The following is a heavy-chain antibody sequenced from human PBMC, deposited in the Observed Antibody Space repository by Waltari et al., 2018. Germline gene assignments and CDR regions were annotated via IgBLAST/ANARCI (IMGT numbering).Heavy chain of an antibody. D-gene: IGHD5-12*01. CDR1: GFTLNTYA. Sequence: EVTLLESGGGLAQPGGSLSLSCVGAGFTLNTYAMTGFRQAPGKAMGCVSSISGPGAPKYYVDSVRGRFSISRYYSKNVLFLQMDSLRVEDTALYICARNGYNWVAFDVWGQGAMVSVSS. J-gene: IGHJ3*01. CDR3: ARNGYNWVAFDV. V-gene: IGHV3-23*01. CDR2: ISGPGAPK.